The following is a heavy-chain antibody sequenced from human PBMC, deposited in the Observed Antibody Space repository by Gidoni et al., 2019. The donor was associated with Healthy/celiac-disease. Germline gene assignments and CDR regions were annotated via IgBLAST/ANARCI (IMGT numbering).Heavy chain of an antibody. J-gene: IGHJ4*02. CDR3: TRDKWLGYDSSGYYPNPLDY. Sequence: EVQLVESGGGLVQQGRSLRLSCTASGFTFGDYAMSWVRQAPGKGLEWVGFIRSKAYGGTTEYAASVKGRFTISRDDSKSIAYLQMNSLKTEDTAVYYCTRDKWLGYDSSGYYPNPLDYWGQGTLVTVSS. CDR2: IRSKAYGGTT. V-gene: IGHV3-49*04. D-gene: IGHD3-22*01. CDR1: GFTFGDYA.